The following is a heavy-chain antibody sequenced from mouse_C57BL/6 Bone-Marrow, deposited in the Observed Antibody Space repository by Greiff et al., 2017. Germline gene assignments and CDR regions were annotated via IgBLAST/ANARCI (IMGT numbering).Heavy chain of an antibody. D-gene: IGHD1-1*01. Sequence: VQLQQSGPELVKPGASVKMSCKASGYTFTDYYMHWVKQKPGKGLEWIGEIYPGSGNTYYNEKFKGKATLTADTSSSTAYMQLRSLTSEDSAVYFCARGSSYLYYYAMDYWGQGTSVTVSS. CDR3: RGSSYLYYYAMDY. CDR2: YPGSGNTY. J-gene: IGHJ4*01. CDR1: YTFTDYYM. V-gene: IGHV1-83*01.